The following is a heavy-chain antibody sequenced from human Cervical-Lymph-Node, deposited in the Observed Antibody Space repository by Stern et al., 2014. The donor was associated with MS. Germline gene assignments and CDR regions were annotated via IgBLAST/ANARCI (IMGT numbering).Heavy chain of an antibody. J-gene: IGHJ4*02. CDR3: ARASYNVLTDYYMGLIDY. CDR1: GGSISSDNW. CDR2: IFHRGNT. V-gene: IGHV4-4*02. Sequence: QVQLQESGPGLVKPSGTLSLTCAVSGGSISSDNWWSWVRQPPGKGLEWIGEIFHRGNTNSNPSRKSRVTISVDKSKNQFSLKLNSLTAADTAVYYCARASYNVLTDYYMGLIDYWGQGTLVTVSS. D-gene: IGHD3-9*01.